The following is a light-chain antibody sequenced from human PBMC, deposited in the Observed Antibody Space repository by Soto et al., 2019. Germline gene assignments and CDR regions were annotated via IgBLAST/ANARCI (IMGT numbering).Light chain of an antibody. J-gene: IGLJ1*01. V-gene: IGLV2-23*01. Sequence: QSVLTQPASVSGSPGQSITISCTGITSDVGSYNLVSWYQQHPGKAPKLMIYEDYKRPSGVSNRFSGYKSGNTASLTISGLQAEDEADYYCCSYAGSSTYVFGTGTKVTVL. CDR3: CSYAGSSTYV. CDR2: EDY. CDR1: TSDVGSYNL.